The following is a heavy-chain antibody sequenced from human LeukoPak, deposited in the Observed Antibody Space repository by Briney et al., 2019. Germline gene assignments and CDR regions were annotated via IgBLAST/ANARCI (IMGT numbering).Heavy chain of an antibody. Sequence: GESLKVSCKASGYTFTSYDINWVRQATGQGLEWMGWMNPNSGNTGYAQKFQGRVTMTRNTSISTAYMELSSLRSEDTAVYYCARGGARITMIVVVTRVAFDIWGQGTMVTVSS. CDR3: ARGGARITMIVVVTRVAFDI. CDR2: MNPNSGNT. D-gene: IGHD3-22*01. J-gene: IGHJ3*02. V-gene: IGHV1-8*01. CDR1: GYTFTSYD.